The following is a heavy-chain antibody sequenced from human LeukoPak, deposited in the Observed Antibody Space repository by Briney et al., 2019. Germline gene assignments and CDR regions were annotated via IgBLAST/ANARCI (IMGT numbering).Heavy chain of an antibody. D-gene: IGHD3-16*02. J-gene: IGHJ4*02. Sequence: SETLSLTCTLYGGSLNDSDWSWIRQPPGKGLEWIGEINHSGGTHYNPSLWSRLTISVDTSGNKFSLQLTSVTAADTGVYFCARVSDIMISFGGAITYFDYWGQGALVTVSS. CDR1: GGSLNDSD. V-gene: IGHV4-34*01. CDR2: INHSGGT. CDR3: ARVSDIMISFGGAITYFDY.